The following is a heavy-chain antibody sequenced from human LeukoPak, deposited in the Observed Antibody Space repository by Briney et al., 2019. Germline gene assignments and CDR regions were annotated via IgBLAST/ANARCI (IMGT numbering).Heavy chain of an antibody. J-gene: IGHJ4*02. CDR3: ARNGIAVAGYDY. CDR2: INPNSGGT. CDR1: GYSFTVYY. D-gene: IGHD6-19*01. V-gene: IGHV1-2*02. Sequence: ASVKVSCKAAGYSFTVYYMHWVRQAPGQGLEWMGWINPNSGGTNDAQKFQGRVTLTRDTSISTAYMELSRLRSDDTGVYYCARNGIAVAGYDYWGQGTVVTVSS.